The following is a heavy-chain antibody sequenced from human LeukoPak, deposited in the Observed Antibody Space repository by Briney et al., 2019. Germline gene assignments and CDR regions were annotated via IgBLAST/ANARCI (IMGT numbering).Heavy chain of an antibody. CDR2: ISAYNGNT. V-gene: IGHV1-18*01. D-gene: IGHD3-3*01. CDR1: GGTFSSYA. CDR3: ARGSPFWVDYDFWSGYSY. J-gene: IGHJ4*02. Sequence: GASVKVSCKASGGTFSSYAISWVRQAPGQGLEWMGWISAYNGNTNYAQKLQGRVTMTTDTSTSTAYMELRSLRSDDTAVYYCARGSPFWVDYDFWSGYSYWGQGTLVTVSS.